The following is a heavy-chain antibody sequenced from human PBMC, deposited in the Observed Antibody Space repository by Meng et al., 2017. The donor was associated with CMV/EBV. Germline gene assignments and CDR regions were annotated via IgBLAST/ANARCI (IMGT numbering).Heavy chain of an antibody. Sequence: GESLKISCAASGFTFSSYSMNWVRQAPGKGLGWVSSISSSSYIYYADSVKGRFTISRDNAKNSLYLQMNSLRAEDTAVYYCARDLSNYDILTGYQYYYYGMDVWGQGTTVTVSS. CDR2: ISSSSYI. D-gene: IGHD3-9*01. V-gene: IGHV3-21*01. J-gene: IGHJ6*02. CDR1: GFTFSSYS. CDR3: ARDLSNYDILTGYQYYYYGMDV.